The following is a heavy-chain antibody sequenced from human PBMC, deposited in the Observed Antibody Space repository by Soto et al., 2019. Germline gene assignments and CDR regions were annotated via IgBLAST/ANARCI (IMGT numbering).Heavy chain of an antibody. D-gene: IGHD3-22*01. CDR1: GGSISSGGYY. CDR3: ARVVYDSSCWP. Sequence: QMQLQESGPGLVKPSQTLSLTCTVSGGSISSGGYYWSWIRQHPGKGLEWIGYISYGGSTYYNPSLKSRLTISVDTSKNQFSLNLSSVTAADTAVYYCARVVYDSSCWPWGQGTTVTVSS. V-gene: IGHV4-31*02. J-gene: IGHJ6*02. CDR2: ISYGGST.